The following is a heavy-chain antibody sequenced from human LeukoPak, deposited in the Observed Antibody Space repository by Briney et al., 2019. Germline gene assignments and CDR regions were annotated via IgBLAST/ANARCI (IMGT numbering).Heavy chain of an antibody. CDR1: GGSFSGYY. V-gene: IGHV4-34*01. J-gene: IGHJ4*02. D-gene: IGHD6-13*01. CDR3: ARGSNLYSSSWCFDY. Sequence: SETLSLTCAVYGGSFSGYYWSWIRQPPGKGLEWIGEINHSGSTNYNPSLKSRVTISVDTSKNQFSLKLSSVTAADTAVYYCARGSNLYSSSWCFDYWGQGTLVTVSS. CDR2: INHSGST.